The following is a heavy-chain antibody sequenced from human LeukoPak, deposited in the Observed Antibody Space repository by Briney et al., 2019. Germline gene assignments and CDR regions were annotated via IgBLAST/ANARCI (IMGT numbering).Heavy chain of an antibody. J-gene: IGHJ5*02. V-gene: IGHV1-2*02. CDR2: INPKSGGR. Sequence: ASVKVSCKASEYTFTAYYIHWVRQAPGQGLEWMGWINPKSGGRNYAQKFRDRVTMTRDTSIRTAYMELRSLGSDDTAVYYCARDVSGDNWYDPWGQGTLVTVSS. D-gene: IGHD4-17*01. CDR1: EYTFTAYY. CDR3: ARDVSGDNWYDP.